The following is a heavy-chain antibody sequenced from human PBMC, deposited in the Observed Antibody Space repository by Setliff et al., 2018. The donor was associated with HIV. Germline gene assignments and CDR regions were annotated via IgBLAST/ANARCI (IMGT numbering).Heavy chain of an antibody. CDR3: ARRPLFGVVIARVFQSYFFDF. CDR2: VYHTGST. J-gene: IGHJ4*02. Sequence: SETLSLTCAVYGYPIDSGFYWGWIRQPPGRGLEWIGEVYHTGSTNYNPSLKSRVITSIDKSRNQFSLKIDSVTAADTAVYYCARRPLFGVVIARVFQSYFFDFWGQGTLVTVSS. V-gene: IGHV4-38-2*01. D-gene: IGHD3-3*01. CDR1: GYPIDSGFY.